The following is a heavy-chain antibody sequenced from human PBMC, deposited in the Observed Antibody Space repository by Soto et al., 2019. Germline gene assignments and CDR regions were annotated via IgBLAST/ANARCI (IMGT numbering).Heavy chain of an antibody. D-gene: IGHD4-4*01. Sequence: QITLKESGPTLVKPTQTLTLTCTFSGFSLNTHEVGVGWIRQSPGKALEWLALVYWYDDKRYSPSLKSRLTITQDTSKNQVVLTMTNMGPLDTATYFCAHIRRGPHTEDYIRYYFDVWGQGTLVTVSS. J-gene: IGHJ4*02. CDR2: VYWYDDK. V-gene: IGHV2-5*01. CDR1: GFSLNTHEVG. CDR3: AHIRRGPHTEDYIRYYFDV.